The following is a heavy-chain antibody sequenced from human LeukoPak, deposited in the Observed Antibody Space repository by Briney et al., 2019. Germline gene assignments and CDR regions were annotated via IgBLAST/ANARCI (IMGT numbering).Heavy chain of an antibody. D-gene: IGHD1-1*01. V-gene: IGHV3-23*01. Sequence: GGSLRLSCAASGFTFSSYAMSWVRQAPGKGLEWVSTISGSGFSTYYADSAKGRFTISRDNSKNTLYLQMNSLRAEDTAVYYCAKGHPRYGDFDYWGQGTLVTVSS. CDR3: AKGHPRYGDFDY. CDR2: ISGSGFST. CDR1: GFTFSSYA. J-gene: IGHJ4*02.